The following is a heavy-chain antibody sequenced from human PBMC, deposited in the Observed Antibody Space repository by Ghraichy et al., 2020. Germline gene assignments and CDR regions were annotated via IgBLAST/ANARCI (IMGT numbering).Heavy chain of an antibody. CDR1: GFTLDDYA. Sequence: GESLNISCAASGFTLDDYAMHWVRQAPGKGLEWVSFISWDGGSTYYADSVKGRSTISRDNSKNSLSLQMNSLKAKDTALYYCAKGANSWYARTPCLDYWGPGTRVTVS. V-gene: IGHV3-43D*03. J-gene: IGHJ4*02. CDR2: ISWDGGST. CDR3: AKGANSWYARTPCLDY. D-gene: IGHD6-13*01.